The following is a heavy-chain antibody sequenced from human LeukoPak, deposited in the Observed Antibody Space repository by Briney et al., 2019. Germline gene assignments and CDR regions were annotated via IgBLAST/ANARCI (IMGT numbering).Heavy chain of an antibody. Sequence: PGGSLRLSCAASGFSFSSYSMNWVRQAPGKGLEWVSSISRSSSYIYYADSVKGRFTISRDNAKNSLYLQMNSLRAEDTAVYYCARDHVGATGVDYYYYYMDVWGKGTTVTVSS. CDR3: ARDHVGATGVDYYYYYMDV. CDR1: GFSFSSYS. CDR2: ISRSSSYI. J-gene: IGHJ6*03. D-gene: IGHD4-23*01. V-gene: IGHV3-21*01.